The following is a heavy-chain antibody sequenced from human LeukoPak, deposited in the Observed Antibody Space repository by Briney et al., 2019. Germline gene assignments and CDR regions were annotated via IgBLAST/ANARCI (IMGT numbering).Heavy chain of an antibody. J-gene: IGHJ4*02. Sequence: PGGSLRLSCAASGFTFGSYAMSWVRQAPGKGLEWVSAITGSRDTTYYAYSVKGRFTISRDNSENTLSLQMNSLRAEYAAVYYCAKDPAGGSQGYFDNWGQGTLVTVSS. V-gene: IGHV3-23*01. CDR2: ITGSRDTT. D-gene: IGHD1-26*01. CDR1: GFTFGSYA. CDR3: AKDPAGGSQGYFDN.